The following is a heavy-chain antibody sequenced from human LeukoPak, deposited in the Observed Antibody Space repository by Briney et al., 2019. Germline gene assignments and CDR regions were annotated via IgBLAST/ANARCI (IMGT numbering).Heavy chain of an antibody. CDR1: GGSISSYY. D-gene: IGHD5-12*01. J-gene: IGHJ6*03. CDR2: IYYSGYT. Sequence: PSETLSLTCTVSGGSISSYYWSWIRQPPGKGLKWIGNIYYSGYTTYSPSLRSRVTISVDTSKNQFSLKLSSLTAADTAVYYCARGLGYYYYYMDVWGKGTTVTVSS. CDR3: ARGLGYYYYYMDV. V-gene: IGHV4-59*01.